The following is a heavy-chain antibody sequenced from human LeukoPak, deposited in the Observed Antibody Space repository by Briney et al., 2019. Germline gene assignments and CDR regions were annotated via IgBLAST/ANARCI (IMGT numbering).Heavy chain of an antibody. D-gene: IGHD3-22*01. CDR2: ISSSSSYI. Sequence: PGGSLRLSCAASGFTFSSYSMNWVRQAPGKGLEWVSSISSSSSYIYYADSVKGRFTNSRDNAKNSLYLQMNSLRAEDTAVYYCAREWGSSGYYDYWGQGTLVTVSS. CDR1: GFTFSSYS. J-gene: IGHJ4*02. CDR3: AREWGSSGYYDY. V-gene: IGHV3-21*01.